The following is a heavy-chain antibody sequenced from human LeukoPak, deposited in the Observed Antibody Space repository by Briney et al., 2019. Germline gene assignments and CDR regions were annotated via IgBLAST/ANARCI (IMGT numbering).Heavy chain of an antibody. CDR2: IDWDDDK. CDR3: ARNFGYYDFWSGYYLGSGYFDY. J-gene: IGHJ4*02. Sequence: SGPALVKPTQTLTLTCTFSGFSLSTSGMRVSWIRQPPGKALEWLARIDWDDDKFYSTSLKTRLTISKDTSNDQVVLTMTNMDPVDTATYYCARNFGYYDFWSGYYLGSGYFDYWGQGTLVTVSS. D-gene: IGHD3-3*01. V-gene: IGHV2-70*04. CDR1: GFSLSTSGMR.